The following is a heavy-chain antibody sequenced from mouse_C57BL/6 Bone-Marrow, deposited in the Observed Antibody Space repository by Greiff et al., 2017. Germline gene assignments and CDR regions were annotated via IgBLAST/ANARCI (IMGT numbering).Heavy chain of an antibody. Sequence: QVQLQQSGAELMKPGASVKLSCKATGYTFTGYWIEWVKQRPGHGLEWIGEILPGSGSTNYNEKFKGKATFTADTSSNTAYMQLSSLTTEDSAIYYWASWGYWGSRRGAWLAYWGQGALAIVS. CDR3: ASWGYWGSRRGAWLAY. J-gene: IGHJ3*01. D-gene: IGHD1-1*01. CDR2: ILPGSGST. CDR1: GYTFTGYW. V-gene: IGHV1-9*01.